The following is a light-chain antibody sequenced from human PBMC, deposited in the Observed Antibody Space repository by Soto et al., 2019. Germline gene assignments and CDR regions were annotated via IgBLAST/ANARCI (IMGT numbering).Light chain of an antibody. CDR3: SSYTISTPYLV. J-gene: IGLJ2*01. CDR1: SSDVRGYNY. V-gene: IGLV2-14*01. Sequence: QSALPQPASVSGSPGQSITISCTGTSSDVRGYNYVSWYQQHPGKAPKLMIYEVSNRPSGVSNRFSGSKSGNTASLTISGLQAEDEADYYCSSYTISTPYLVFGGGTKLTVL. CDR2: EVS.